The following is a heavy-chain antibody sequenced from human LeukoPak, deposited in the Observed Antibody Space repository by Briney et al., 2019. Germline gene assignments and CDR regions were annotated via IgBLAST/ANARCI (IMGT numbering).Heavy chain of an antibody. CDR3: ARVVVVTSTHWYFDL. Sequence: GESLKISCEASGYIFPNYWIGWVRQVPGKGLDWMGLIHPGDSDTRYSPSFQCQVAISVDKSITTAYLQWSSLQASETAIYFCARVVVVTSTHWYFDLWGRGSLVTVFS. CDR1: GYIFPNYW. D-gene: IGHD2-21*02. CDR2: IHPGDSDT. V-gene: IGHV5-51*01. J-gene: IGHJ2*01.